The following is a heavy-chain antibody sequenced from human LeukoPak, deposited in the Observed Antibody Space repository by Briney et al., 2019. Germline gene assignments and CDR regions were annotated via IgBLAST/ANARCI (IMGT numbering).Heavy chain of an antibody. Sequence: SGTLSLTCAVSGGSISSSNWWSWVRQPPGKGLEWIGYIYYSGSTNYNPSLKSRVTISVDTSKNHFSLNLSSVTAADTAVYYCARDRDGRGYYFDSWGQGTLVTVSS. J-gene: IGHJ4*02. V-gene: IGHV4-4*02. CDR2: IYYSGST. CDR3: ARDRDGRGYYFDS. D-gene: IGHD1-26*01. CDR1: GGSISSSNW.